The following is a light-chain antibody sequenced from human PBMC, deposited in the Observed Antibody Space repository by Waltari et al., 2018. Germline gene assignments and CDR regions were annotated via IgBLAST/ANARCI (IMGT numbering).Light chain of an antibody. CDR1: SLRRFY. V-gene: IGLV3-19*01. Sequence: SSELTQDPSVSVALGQPVRITCQGDSLRRFYAIWYQPRPGQAPILVLYGQNNRPSGIPDRFSGSTSGNTASLTITGAQAEDEADYYCHSRDTSSTRVFGGGTRLTV. J-gene: IGLJ2*01. CDR3: HSRDTSSTRV. CDR2: GQN.